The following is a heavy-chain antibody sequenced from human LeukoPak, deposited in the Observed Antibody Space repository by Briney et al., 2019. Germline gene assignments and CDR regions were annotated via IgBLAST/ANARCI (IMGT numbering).Heavy chain of an antibody. V-gene: IGHV4-34*01. CDR3: ARDPTTVTTIFDS. CDR2: INHSGST. CDR1: GGSFSGYY. J-gene: IGHJ4*02. Sequence: SETLSLTCAVYGGSFSGYYWSLIRQPPGKGLEWIGEINHSGSTNYNPSLKSRVTISVDTSKNQVSLKLRSVTAADTAVYYCARDPTTVTTIFDSWGQGTLVTVSS. D-gene: IGHD4-17*01.